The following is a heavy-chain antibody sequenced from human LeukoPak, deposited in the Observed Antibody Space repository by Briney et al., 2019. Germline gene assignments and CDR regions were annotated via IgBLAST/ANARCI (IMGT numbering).Heavy chain of an antibody. Sequence: ASVKVSCKASGYTFNSHPMHWVRQAPGQRLEWMGWINADNGNTRYSQKLQGRVTITRDTSANTAYMELSGLRSDDTAVYYCARGLSILVDRWFDPWGQGTLVTVSS. J-gene: IGHJ5*02. CDR2: INADNGNT. CDR3: ARGLSILVDRWFDP. CDR1: GYTFNSHP. V-gene: IGHV1-3*01. D-gene: IGHD2-15*01.